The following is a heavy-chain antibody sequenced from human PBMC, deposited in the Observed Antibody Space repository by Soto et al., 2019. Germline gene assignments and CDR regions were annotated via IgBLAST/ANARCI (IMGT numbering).Heavy chain of an antibody. CDR3: ARDGFGRDGYSIYYFDY. V-gene: IGHV3-33*01. J-gene: IGHJ4*02. D-gene: IGHD5-18*01. Sequence: QVQLVESGGGVVQPGRSLRLSCAASGFTFSSYGMHWVRQAPGKGLEWVAVIWYDGSNKYYADSVKGRFTISRDNSKNTLYLQMNSLRAEDTAVYYCARDGFGRDGYSIYYFDYWGQGTLVTVSS. CDR2: IWYDGSNK. CDR1: GFTFSSYG.